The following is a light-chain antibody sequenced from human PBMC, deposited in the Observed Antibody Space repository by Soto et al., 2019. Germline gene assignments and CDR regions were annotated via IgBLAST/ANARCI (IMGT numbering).Light chain of an antibody. V-gene: IGKV1-9*01. CDR2: AAS. CDR1: QLISSY. CDR3: QQLSIYPVT. Sequence: DIQMTQSPSSLSASVGDRVTITCRASQLISSYLAWYQQKPGKAPNLLIYAASSLQRGVPSRFSGSGSGTDFTLTMRSLQPEDFATYHSQQLSIYPVTFGQGTTVDIK. J-gene: IGKJ1*01.